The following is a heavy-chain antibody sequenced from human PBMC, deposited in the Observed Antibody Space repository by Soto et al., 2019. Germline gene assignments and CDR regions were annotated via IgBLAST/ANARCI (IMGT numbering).Heavy chain of an antibody. J-gene: IGHJ4*02. CDR3: ARDQREKWFGELDFDY. D-gene: IGHD3-10*01. Sequence: QVQLVESGGGVVQPGRSLRLSCKASGFTFSNSGMHWVRQALGKGLEWVAVIWHDGSHKYYADSVKGRFTISRDNSNNTVFLQMNTLRAEDTAVYYCARDQREKWFGELDFDYWGQGTLVTVSS. V-gene: IGHV3-33*01. CDR2: IWHDGSHK. CDR1: GFTFSNSG.